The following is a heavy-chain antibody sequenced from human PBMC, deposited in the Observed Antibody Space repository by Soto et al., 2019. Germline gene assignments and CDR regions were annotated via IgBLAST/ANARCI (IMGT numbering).Heavy chain of an antibody. V-gene: IGHV1-3*01. CDR3: ATLGAAAGYGMDV. CDR2: INADNGST. D-gene: IGHD6-13*01. J-gene: IGHJ6*02. Sequence: ASVKVSCKASGYTFTNYAMHWVRQAPGQRLEWMGWINADNGSTKYAQKLQGRVTMTTDTFTSTAYMELSSLRSDDTAVYYCATLGAAAGYGMDVWGQGTTVTVSS. CDR1: GYTFTNYA.